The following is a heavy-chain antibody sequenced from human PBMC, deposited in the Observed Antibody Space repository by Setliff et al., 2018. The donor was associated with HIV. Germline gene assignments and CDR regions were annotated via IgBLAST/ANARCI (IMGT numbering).Heavy chain of an antibody. CDR3: ARVDDGSGRGAYFDY. Sequence: LSLTCAVSGYSISSGYYWGWIRQPPGKGLEWIGSIYYSGSTYYNPSLKSRVTISVDTSKDQFSLKLSSVTAADTAVYYCARVDDGSGRGAYFDYWGQGTLVTVSS. V-gene: IGHV4-38-2*01. CDR1: GYSISSGYY. J-gene: IGHJ4*02. CDR2: IYYSGST. D-gene: IGHD3-10*01.